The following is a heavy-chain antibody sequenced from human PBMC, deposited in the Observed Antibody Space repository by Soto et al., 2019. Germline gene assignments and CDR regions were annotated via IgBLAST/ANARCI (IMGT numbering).Heavy chain of an antibody. J-gene: IGHJ1*01. CDR1: GYTFTSYG. V-gene: IGHV1-18*04. Sequence: ASVKVSCKASGYTFTSYGISWVRQAPGQGLEWMGWISAYNGNTNYAQKLQGRVTMTTDTSTSTAYMELRSLRSDDTAVYYCARDRWSGYYDSSGYYYEYFQHWGQDTLVTVS. D-gene: IGHD3-22*01. CDR2: ISAYNGNT. CDR3: ARDRWSGYYDSSGYYYEYFQH.